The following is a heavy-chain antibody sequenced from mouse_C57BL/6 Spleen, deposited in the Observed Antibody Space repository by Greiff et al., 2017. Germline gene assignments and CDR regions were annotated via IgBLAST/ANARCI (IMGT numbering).Heavy chain of an antibody. V-gene: IGHV1-78*01. J-gene: IGHJ2*01. CDR2: IYPRDGST. CDR3: ARTHYDYDGGYFDY. Sequence: VHLVESDAELVKPGASVKISCKVSGYTFTDHTIHWMKQRPEQGLEWIGYIYPRDGSTKYNEKFKGKATLTADKSSSTAYMQLNSLTSEDSAVYFCARTHYDYDGGYFDYWGQGTTLTVSS. D-gene: IGHD2-4*01. CDR1: GYTFTDHT.